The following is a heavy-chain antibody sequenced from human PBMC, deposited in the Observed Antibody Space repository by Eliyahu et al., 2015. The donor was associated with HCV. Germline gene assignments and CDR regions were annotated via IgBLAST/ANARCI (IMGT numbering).Heavy chain of an antibody. D-gene: IGHD5-18*01. CDR2: ISNSGVST. CDR3: AKEGYSYGYDY. CDR1: GFAXSIYA. V-gene: IGHV3-23*01. Sequence: QLLESGGGLVQPGGXLXLSCAASGFAXSIYAMXWVRQAPGKGLEWVSAISNSGVSTYYADSVKGRFTISRDNSKNTLDLQMNSLRAEDTAIYYCAKEGYSYGYDYWGQGTLVTVSS. J-gene: IGHJ4*02.